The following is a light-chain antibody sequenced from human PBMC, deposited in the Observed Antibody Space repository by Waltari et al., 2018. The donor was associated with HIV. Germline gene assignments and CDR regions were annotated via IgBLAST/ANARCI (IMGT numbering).Light chain of an antibody. J-gene: IGLJ2*01. V-gene: IGLV2-14*01. Sequence: QSALTQPASVSGSPGQSITISCSGTSTDIDIYKFVSWYRQFPGMAPQLLISDVDSRPVGISLRVSWSKSGSAASLTISGLQTDDEADYYCSSYTRSHTLVFGGGTKLTVL. CDR2: DVD. CDR3: SSYTRSHTLV. CDR1: STDIDIYKF.